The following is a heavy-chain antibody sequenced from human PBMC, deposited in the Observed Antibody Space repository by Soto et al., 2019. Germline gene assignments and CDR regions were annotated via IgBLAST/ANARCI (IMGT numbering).Heavy chain of an antibody. CDR3: ARAPSWWYFDL. V-gene: IGHV1-3*05. CDR2: INAGNGNT. Sequence: QVQLVQSGAEEKKPGASVKVSCKASGYTFTSYARHWVRQAPGQRLEWMGWINAGNGNTKYSQKFQGRVTITRDTSASTAYMELSSLRSEDTAVYYCARAPSWWYFDLWGRGTLVTVSS. J-gene: IGHJ2*01. CDR1: GYTFTSYA.